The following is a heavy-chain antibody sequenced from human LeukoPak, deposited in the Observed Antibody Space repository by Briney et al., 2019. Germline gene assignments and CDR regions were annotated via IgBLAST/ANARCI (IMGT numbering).Heavy chain of an antibody. CDR3: ARSIAAAVDFDY. D-gene: IGHD6-13*01. J-gene: IGHJ4*02. CDR1: GASITTYP. Sequence: SETLSLTCIVSGASITTYPWNWLRQSPGKGLEWIGYFSLSGTTSYTSSLKSRVTISVDTSKNQFSLKLSSVTAADTAVYYCARSIAAAVDFDYWGQGTLVTVSS. V-gene: IGHV4-59*01. CDR2: FSLSGTT.